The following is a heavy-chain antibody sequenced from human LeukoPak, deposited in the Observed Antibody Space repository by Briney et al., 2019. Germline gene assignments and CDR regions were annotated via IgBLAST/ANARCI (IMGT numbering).Heavy chain of an antibody. D-gene: IGHD3-3*01. CDR1: GFTFSSYA. Sequence: PGGSLRLSCAASGFTFSSYAMNWVRQAPGKGLEWVSSISSSSSYIYYADSVKGRFTISRDNAKNSLYLQMNSLRAEDTAVYYCASYPYYDFWSGYHDAFDIWGQGTMVTVSS. CDR2: ISSSSSYI. J-gene: IGHJ3*02. CDR3: ASYPYYDFWSGYHDAFDI. V-gene: IGHV3-21*01.